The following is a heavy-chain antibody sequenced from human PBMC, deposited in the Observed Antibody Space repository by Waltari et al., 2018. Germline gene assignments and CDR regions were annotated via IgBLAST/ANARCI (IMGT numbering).Heavy chain of an antibody. J-gene: IGHJ4*02. CDR1: GFTFSTSW. D-gene: IGHD5-12*01. CDR3: ARAYGGYLTS. Sequence: EVQLVESGGGLVQPGGSLRLSCAASGFTFSTSWMSWVRQAPGKGLEGGANIDQDGGEKVYVDAVKGRFTTSRDNARNSLFLQMNSLRAEDTAFYYCARAYGGYLTSWGQGTLVTVSS. CDR2: IDQDGGEK. V-gene: IGHV3-7*01.